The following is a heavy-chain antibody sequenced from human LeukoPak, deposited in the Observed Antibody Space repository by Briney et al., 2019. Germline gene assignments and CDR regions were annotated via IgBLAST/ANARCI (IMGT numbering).Heavy chain of an antibody. CDR2: IYPGDSDT. V-gene: IGHV5-51*01. D-gene: IGHD6-13*01. Sequence: GESLKISCKGSGYSFTSYWIGWVRQMPGKGLEWVGIIYPGDSDTRDRPFLQGQVTISDDNTITTAYLQWSSLKASAPAMYYCARPRIAAAGNVYYMDVWGKGTTVTVSS. CDR3: ARPRIAAAGNVYYMDV. J-gene: IGHJ6*03. CDR1: GYSFTSYW.